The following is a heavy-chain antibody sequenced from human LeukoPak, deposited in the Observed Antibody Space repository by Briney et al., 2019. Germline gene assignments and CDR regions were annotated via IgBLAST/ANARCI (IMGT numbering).Heavy chain of an antibody. Sequence: ASVKVSCKASGYTFSNYDVIWVRQARGQGLEWMGWMNPNSGNTGYVQRFQGRVTMTGDTSISTAYMELSSLMSDDTALYYCARAVRNQLLSDYWGQGTLVTVSS. D-gene: IGHD2-2*01. V-gene: IGHV1-8*01. CDR2: MNPNSGNT. J-gene: IGHJ4*02. CDR1: GYTFSNYD. CDR3: ARAVRNQLLSDY.